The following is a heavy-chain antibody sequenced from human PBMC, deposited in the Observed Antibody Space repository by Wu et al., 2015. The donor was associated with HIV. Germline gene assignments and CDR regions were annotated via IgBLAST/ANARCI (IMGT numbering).Heavy chain of an antibody. Sequence: QAQLVQFGAEVKKPGALVRVSCQASGYIFSNYDINWVRQAPGQGLEWMGWMNPDNGNTAFAQKFQGRVTMTRNTSISTAYMELRSLRFDDAALYYCARGLTGPMMTGALRYWGQGTLVAVSP. CDR3: ARGLTGPMMTGALRY. D-gene: IGHD3-9*01. J-gene: IGHJ4*02. CDR2: MNPDNGNT. CDR1: GYIFSNYD. V-gene: IGHV1-8*01.